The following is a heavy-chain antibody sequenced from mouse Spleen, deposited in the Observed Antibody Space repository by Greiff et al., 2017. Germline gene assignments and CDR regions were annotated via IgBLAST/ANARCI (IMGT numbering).Heavy chain of an antibody. V-gene: IGHV14-4*01. Sequence: VQLQQSGAELGRPGASVKLSCTASGFNIKDDYMHWVKQRPEQGLEWIGWIDPENGDTEYASKFQGKATITADTSSNTAYLQLSSLTSEDTAVYYCTTSGFAYWGQGTLVTVSA. CDR1: GFNIKDDY. CDR2: IDPENGDT. CDR3: TTSGFAY. J-gene: IGHJ3*01.